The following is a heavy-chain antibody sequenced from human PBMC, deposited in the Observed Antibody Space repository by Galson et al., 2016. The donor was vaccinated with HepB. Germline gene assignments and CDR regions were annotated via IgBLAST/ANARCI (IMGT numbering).Heavy chain of an antibody. J-gene: IGHJ6*03. V-gene: IGHV3-53*01. Sequence: SLRLSCAASGFSVSRNYMTWVRQAPGKGLEWVPSIYSDGRTYYADSVKGRFTISRDNSKNTLFLQMNGLRADDTAVYYCARDIYEGAMDVWGKGTTVTVSS. CDR3: ARDIYEGAMDV. D-gene: IGHD5/OR15-5a*01. CDR2: IYSDGRT. CDR1: GFSVSRNY.